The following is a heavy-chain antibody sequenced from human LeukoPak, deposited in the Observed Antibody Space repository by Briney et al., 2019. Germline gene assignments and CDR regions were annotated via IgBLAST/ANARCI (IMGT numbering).Heavy chain of an antibody. CDR2: INHRGST. V-gene: IGHV4-34*01. CDR3: ARVRYYFDY. Sequence: SETLSLTCAVYGESFSGYYWSWIRQPPGKGLEWIGEINHRGSTNYNPSLKSRVTISVDTSKDQFSLKLSSVTAADTAVYYCARVRYYFDYWGQGTLVTVSS. CDR1: GESFSGYY. J-gene: IGHJ4*02.